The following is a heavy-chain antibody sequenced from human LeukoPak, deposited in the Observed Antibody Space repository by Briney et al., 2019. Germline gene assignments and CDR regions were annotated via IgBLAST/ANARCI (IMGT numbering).Heavy chain of an antibody. V-gene: IGHV3-9*01. Sequence: GGSLRPSCAASGFTFDDYAMHWVRQAPGKGLEWVSGISWNSGSIGYADSVKGRFTISRDNAKNSLYLQMNSLRAEDTALYYCAKDIAYGGNSYLDYWGQGTLVTVSS. CDR1: GFTFDDYA. CDR3: AKDIAYGGNSYLDY. J-gene: IGHJ4*02. CDR2: ISWNSGSI. D-gene: IGHD4-23*01.